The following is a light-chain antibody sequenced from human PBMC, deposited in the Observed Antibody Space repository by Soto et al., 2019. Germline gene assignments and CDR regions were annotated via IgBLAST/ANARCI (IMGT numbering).Light chain of an antibody. CDR3: QQYHPSWT. V-gene: IGKV1-5*03. CDR1: QTISSW. CDR2: KTS. J-gene: IGKJ1*01. Sequence: DIQMTQSPSTLSGSVEDRITITCRASQTISSWLAWYQQKPGKAPKLLIYKTSDLESGVPSRFSGRGSGTEFTLTISSLQPDDSGSYYCQQYHPSWTFGQGTKVDI.